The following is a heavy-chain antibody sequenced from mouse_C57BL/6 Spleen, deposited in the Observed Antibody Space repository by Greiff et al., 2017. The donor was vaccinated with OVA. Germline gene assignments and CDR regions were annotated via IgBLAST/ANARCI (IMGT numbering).Heavy chain of an antibody. CDR2: IDPENGDT. D-gene: IGHD2-14*01. J-gene: IGHJ3*01. Sequence: EVQLQQSGAELVRPGASVKLSCTASGFNIKDDYMHWVKQRPEQGLEWIGGIDPENGDTEYASKFQGKATITADTSSNTAYLQLSSLTSEDTAVYYCTTGYRVAYWGQGTLVTVSA. CDR1: GFNIKDDY. CDR3: TTGYRVAY. V-gene: IGHV14-4*01.